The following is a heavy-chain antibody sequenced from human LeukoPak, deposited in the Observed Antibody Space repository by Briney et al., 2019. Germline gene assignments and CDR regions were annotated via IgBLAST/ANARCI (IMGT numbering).Heavy chain of an antibody. D-gene: IGHD3-22*01. J-gene: IGHJ4*02. Sequence: GESLKISCKGSGYSFTSYWIGWVRQMPGKGLEWMGIIYPGDSDTRYSPSFQGQVTISADKSISTAYPQWSSLKASDTAMYYCARLPDSSGYYYDYWGQGTLVTVSS. CDR2: IYPGDSDT. CDR3: ARLPDSSGYYYDY. CDR1: GYSFTSYW. V-gene: IGHV5-51*01.